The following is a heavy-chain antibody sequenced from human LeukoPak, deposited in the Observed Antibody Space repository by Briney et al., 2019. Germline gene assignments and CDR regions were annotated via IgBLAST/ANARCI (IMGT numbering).Heavy chain of an antibody. V-gene: IGHV1-2*02. CDR1: GYTFTGYY. Sequence: ASVKVSCKASGYTFTGYYMHWVRQAPGQGLEWMGWINPNSGGTNYAQKFQGRVTMTRDTSISTAYMELSRLRSDDTAVYYCARENQYGDYFDYWGQGTLVTVSS. D-gene: IGHD3-10*01. J-gene: IGHJ4*02. CDR2: INPNSGGT. CDR3: ARENQYGDYFDY.